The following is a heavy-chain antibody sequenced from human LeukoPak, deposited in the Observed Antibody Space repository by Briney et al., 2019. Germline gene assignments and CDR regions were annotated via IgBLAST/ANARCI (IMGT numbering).Heavy chain of an antibody. CDR3: ARDLGWFGELPFDY. Sequence: GASVKVSCKASGGTFSSYAISWVRQAPGQGLEWMGGIIPTFGTANYAQKFQGRVTITRDTSASTAYMELSSLRSEDTAVYYCARDLGWFGELPFDYWGQGTLVTVSS. CDR2: IIPTFGTA. J-gene: IGHJ4*02. D-gene: IGHD3-10*01. V-gene: IGHV1-69*05. CDR1: GGTFSSYA.